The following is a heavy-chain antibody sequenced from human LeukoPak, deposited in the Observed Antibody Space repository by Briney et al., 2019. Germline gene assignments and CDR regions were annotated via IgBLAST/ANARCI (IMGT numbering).Heavy chain of an antibody. V-gene: IGHV1-18*01. CDR2: ISAYNGNT. J-gene: IGHJ5*02. CDR3: ARDCLVVVTAPSGWFDP. Sequence: ASVKVSCKASGYTFTSYGISWVRQAPGQGLEWMGWISAYNGNTNYAQKLQGRVTMTTDTSTSTAYMELRSLRSDDTAVYYCARDCLVVVTAPSGWFDPWGQGTLVTVSS. CDR1: GYTFTSYG. D-gene: IGHD2-21*02.